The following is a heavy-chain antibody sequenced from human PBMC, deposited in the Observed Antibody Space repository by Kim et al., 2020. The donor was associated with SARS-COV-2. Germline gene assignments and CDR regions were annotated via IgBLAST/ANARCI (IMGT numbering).Heavy chain of an antibody. Sequence: GGSLRLSCAASGFTFSSYAMHWVRQAPGKGLEWVAVISYDGSNKYYADSVKGRFTISRDNSKNTLYLQMNSLRAEDTAVYYCARGGRGTVPHQQNAFDIWGQGTMVTVSS. CDR1: GFTFSSYA. V-gene: IGHV3-30-3*01. J-gene: IGHJ3*02. D-gene: IGHD4-17*01. CDR3: ARGGRGTVPHQQNAFDI. CDR2: ISYDGSNK.